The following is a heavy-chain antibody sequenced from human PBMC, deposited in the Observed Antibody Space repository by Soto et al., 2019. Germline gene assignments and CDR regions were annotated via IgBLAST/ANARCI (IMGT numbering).Heavy chain of an antibody. D-gene: IGHD6-13*01. CDR2: ISYDGSNK. J-gene: IGHJ1*01. CDR1: GVTFSSYA. Sequence: GGSLRLSCAASGVTFSSYAMHWVRQAPGKGLEWVAVISYDGSNKYYADSVKGRFTISRDNSKNTLYLQMNSLRAEDTAVYYCARVKSSSWGMGYFQHWGQGTLVTVSS. CDR3: ARVKSSSWGMGYFQH. V-gene: IGHV3-30-3*01.